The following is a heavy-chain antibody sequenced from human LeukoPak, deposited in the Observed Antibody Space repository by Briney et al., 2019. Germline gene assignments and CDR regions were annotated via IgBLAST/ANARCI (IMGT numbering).Heavy chain of an antibody. V-gene: IGHV3-21*01. Sequence: EGSLRLSCAASGFTFSSYSMNWVHQAPGKGLEWVSSISSSSSYIYYADSVKGRFTISRDNAKNSLYLQMNSLRAEDTAVYYCARDQVYSGSDFFDYWGQGTLVTVSS. CDR2: ISSSSSYI. CDR1: GFTFSSYS. CDR3: ARDQVYSGSDFFDY. D-gene: IGHD5-12*01. J-gene: IGHJ4*02.